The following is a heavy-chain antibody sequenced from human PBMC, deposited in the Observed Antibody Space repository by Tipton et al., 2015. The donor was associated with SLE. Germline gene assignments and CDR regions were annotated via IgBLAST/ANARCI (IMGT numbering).Heavy chain of an antibody. D-gene: IGHD2-21*01. CDR2: IGTAGDT. CDR1: GFTFSSYD. Sequence: SLRLSCAASGFTFSSYDMHWVRPATGKGLEWVSAIGTAGDTYYPGSVKGRFTISRENAKNSLYLQMNSLRAGDTAVYYCARAGGTYCGGDCSPHFDLWGRGTLVTVSS. V-gene: IGHV3-13*01. CDR3: ARAGGTYCGGDCSPHFDL. J-gene: IGHJ2*01.